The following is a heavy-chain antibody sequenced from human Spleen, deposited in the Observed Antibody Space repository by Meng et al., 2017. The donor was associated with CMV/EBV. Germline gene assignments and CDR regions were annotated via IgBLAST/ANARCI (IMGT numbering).Heavy chain of an antibody. D-gene: IGHD2-2*01. V-gene: IGHV4-61*01. J-gene: IGHJ5*02. CDR1: VHSGYYS. CDR2: IYYSGNT. CDR3: ATLLGHCTTTSCSAPLDP. Sequence: VHSGYYSWTWIRHPPGKVLEWIGHIYYSGNTKYNPSLKSRFTISLDMSQNQFSLKLSSVTAADTAVYYCATLLGHCTTTSCSAPLDPWGHGALVTVSS.